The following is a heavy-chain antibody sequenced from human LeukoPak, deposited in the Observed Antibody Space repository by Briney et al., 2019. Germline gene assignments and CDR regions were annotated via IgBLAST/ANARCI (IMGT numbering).Heavy chain of an antibody. V-gene: IGHV3-43*02. Sequence: GGSLRLSCGASGFTFDAYAMHWVRQAPGKGLEWVSLINKDGSATYYADSVKGRFTISRDNSKNSLYLQMNSLRSEDTALYYCATWAFYHSLDVWGQGTTVTVSS. CDR3: ATWAFYHSLDV. CDR1: GFTFDAYA. J-gene: IGHJ6*02. CDR2: INKDGSAT. D-gene: IGHD1-26*01.